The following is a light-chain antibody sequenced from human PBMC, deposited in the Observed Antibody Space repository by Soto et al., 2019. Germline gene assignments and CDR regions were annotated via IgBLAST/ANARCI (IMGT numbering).Light chain of an antibody. CDR3: HQHANWWT. CDR2: GAS. Sequence: EIVMTQSPVTLSVSPGERATLSCRASQSVSSNLAWYQQKAGQAPRLLIYGASTRATGTPARFSGSGSGTEFTLTISSLQSEDFAVYYCHQHANWWTFGQGTKVEIK. J-gene: IGKJ1*01. CDR1: QSVSSN. V-gene: IGKV3-15*01.